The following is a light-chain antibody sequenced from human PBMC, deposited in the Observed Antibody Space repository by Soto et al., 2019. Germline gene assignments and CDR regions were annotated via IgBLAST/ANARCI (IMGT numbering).Light chain of an antibody. V-gene: IGLV1-44*01. J-gene: IGLJ1*01. CDR3: ATWDDSLTGSV. Sequence: QSVLTQPPSASGTPGQRVTISCSGSSSNIGSYTVNWYQQLPGMAPKLLIYNNNQRPSGVPDRFSGSKSGTSASLAISGLQSEDEADYHCATWDDSLTGSVFGPGTKLTVL. CDR2: NNN. CDR1: SSNIGSYT.